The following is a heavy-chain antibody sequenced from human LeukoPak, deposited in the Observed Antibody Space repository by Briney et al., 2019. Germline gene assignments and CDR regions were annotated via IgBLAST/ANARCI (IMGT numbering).Heavy chain of an antibody. CDR1: GGFISSYY. CDR3: ARGIPHARDYFDY. Sequence: PSETLSLTCTVSGGFISSYYWNWIRQPAGKGLEWIRRIYTSGSSNYNPSLKSRVTMSVDTSKNQFSLKLSSVTAADTAVYYCARGIPHARDYFDYWGQGILVTVSS. V-gene: IGHV4-4*07. CDR2: IYTSGSS. J-gene: IGHJ4*02.